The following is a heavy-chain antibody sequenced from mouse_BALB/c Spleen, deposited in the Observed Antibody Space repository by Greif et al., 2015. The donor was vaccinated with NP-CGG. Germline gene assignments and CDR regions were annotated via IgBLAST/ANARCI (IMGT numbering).Heavy chain of an antibody. CDR1: GYTFTSYV. D-gene: IGHD2-4*01. Sequence: LVESGPELVKPGASVKMSCKASGYTFTSYVMHWVKQKPGQGLEWIGYINPYNDGTKYNEKFKGKATLTSDKSSSTAYMELSSLTSEDSAVYYCARRAIYYDYDYAMDYWGQGTSVTVSS. CDR3: ARRAIYYDYDYAMDY. V-gene: IGHV1-14*01. J-gene: IGHJ4*01. CDR2: INPYNDGT.